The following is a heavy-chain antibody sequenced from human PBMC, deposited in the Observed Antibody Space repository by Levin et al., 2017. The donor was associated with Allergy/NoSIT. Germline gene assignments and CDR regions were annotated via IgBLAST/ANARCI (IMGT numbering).Heavy chain of an antibody. Sequence: RSSETLSLTCTVSGDSISSYYWNWIRQSPGKGLEWIGYIYDSGSTNYNPSLKSRVTISVDTSKNQFSLKLSSVTAADTAVYYCMGGRGWLSDYWGQGTLVTVSS. CDR3: MGGRGWLSDY. CDR1: GDSISSYY. CDR2: IYDSGST. V-gene: IGHV4-59*03. J-gene: IGHJ4*02. D-gene: IGHD5-12*01.